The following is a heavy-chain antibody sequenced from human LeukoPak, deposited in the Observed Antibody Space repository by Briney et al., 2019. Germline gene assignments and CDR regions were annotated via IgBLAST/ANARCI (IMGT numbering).Heavy chain of an antibody. D-gene: IGHD1-14*01. Sequence: TSSETLSLTCTVSDGSISSYYWSWIRQPPGKGLEWIGYIYYSGSTNYNPSLKSRVTISVDTSKNQFSLKLSSVTAADTAVYYCARGQPGAHWFDPWGQGTLVTVSS. V-gene: IGHV4-59*01. CDR3: ARGQPGAHWFDP. CDR1: DGSISSYY. J-gene: IGHJ5*02. CDR2: IYYSGST.